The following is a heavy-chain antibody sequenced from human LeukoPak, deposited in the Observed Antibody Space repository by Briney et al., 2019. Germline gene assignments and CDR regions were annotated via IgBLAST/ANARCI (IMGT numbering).Heavy chain of an antibody. V-gene: IGHV4-59*08. CDR2: IYYSGST. D-gene: IGHD3-16*02. CDR3: ARHRYDYVWGSYRNYFDY. CDR1: GGSISSYY. J-gene: IGHJ4*02. Sequence: SETLSLTCTVSGGSISSYYWSWIRQPPGKGPEWIGYIYYSGSTNYNPSLKSRVTISVDTSKNQFSLKLSSVTAADTAVYYCARHRYDYVWGSYRNYFDYWGQGTLVTVSS.